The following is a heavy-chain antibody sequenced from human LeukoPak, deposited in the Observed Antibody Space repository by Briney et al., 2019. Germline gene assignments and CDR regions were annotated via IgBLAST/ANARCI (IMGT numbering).Heavy chain of an antibody. Sequence: ASVKVSCKASGYNFFSYGITWVRQAPGQGLEGMGWVSAYADNTNYVQKFQGRVTMTTDTSTSTAYMELRSLRSDDTAVYYCARDCIGCHGFDSWGQGTLVTVSS. CDR1: GYNFFSYG. CDR2: VSAYADNT. V-gene: IGHV1-18*01. CDR3: ARDCIGCHGFDS. D-gene: IGHD1-26*01. J-gene: IGHJ4*02.